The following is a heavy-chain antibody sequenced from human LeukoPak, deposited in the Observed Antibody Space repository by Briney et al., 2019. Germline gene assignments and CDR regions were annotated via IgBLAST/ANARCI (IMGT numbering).Heavy chain of an antibody. J-gene: IGHJ4*02. V-gene: IGHV3-7*03. CDR2: IKQDGSEK. Sequence: GGSLGLSCAASGFTFSSYWMSWVRQAPGKGLEWVANIKQDGSEKYYVDSVKGRFTISRDNAKNSLYLQMNSLRAEDTAVYYCAKTAGIAAAADFDYWGQGTLVTVSS. CDR1: GFTFSSYW. CDR3: AKTAGIAAAADFDY. D-gene: IGHD6-13*01.